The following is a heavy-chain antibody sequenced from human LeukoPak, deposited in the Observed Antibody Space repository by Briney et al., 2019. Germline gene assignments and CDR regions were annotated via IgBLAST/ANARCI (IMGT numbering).Heavy chain of an antibody. J-gene: IGHJ4*02. V-gene: IGHV1-46*01. D-gene: IGHD4-17*01. CDR3: ARVQNGEFDY. CDR2: ISPSGGST. Sequence: GASVKVSCKASGYTLTSYYIHWVRQAPGQGLEWMGVISPSGGSTTYAQKFQGRVTMTRDTSTSTVYMELSSLRSEDTAVYYCARVQNGEFDYWGQGTVVTVSP. CDR1: GYTLTSYY.